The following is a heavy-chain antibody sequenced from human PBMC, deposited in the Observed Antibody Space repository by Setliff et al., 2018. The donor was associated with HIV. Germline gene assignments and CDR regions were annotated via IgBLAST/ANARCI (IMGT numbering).Heavy chain of an antibody. CDR1: GVTFSTFA. CDR2: INVNSGGT. Sequence: ASVKVSCKASGVTFSTFAISWVRQAPGQGLEWMGWINVNSGGTKYAQKFLGRVTMTRDTSISTAYMEVSSLRSDDTAVYYCAREGSPIYYFDYWSQGTLVTVSS. D-gene: IGHD3-10*01. V-gene: IGHV1-2*02. CDR3: AREGSPIYYFDY. J-gene: IGHJ4*02.